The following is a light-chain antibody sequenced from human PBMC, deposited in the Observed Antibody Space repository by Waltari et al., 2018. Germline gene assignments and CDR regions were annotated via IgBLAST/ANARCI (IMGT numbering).Light chain of an antibody. J-gene: IGKJ1*01. Sequence: AIQMTQSPSSLSASVGDRVTITCRAMQGIRNDLGWYQQRPGKAPKLLIYGSSTLQSGFPSRFSGSGFGTDFTLTINSLQPEDFATYYCLQDYSYPWTFGQGTKVEIK. CDR1: QGIRND. CDR3: LQDYSYPWT. V-gene: IGKV1-6*01. CDR2: GSS.